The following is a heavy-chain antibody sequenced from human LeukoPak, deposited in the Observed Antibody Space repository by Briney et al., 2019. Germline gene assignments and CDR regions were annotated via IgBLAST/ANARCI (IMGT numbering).Heavy chain of an antibody. J-gene: IGHJ5*02. CDR2: MNPNSGNT. CDR1: GYTFTSYD. V-gene: IGHV1-8*01. CDR3: ASGYCSSTSCYYNWFDP. D-gene: IGHD2-2*01. Sequence: ASVKVSCKASGYTFTSYDINWVRQATGQGLEWTGWMNPNSGNTGYAQKFQGRVTITADKSTSTAYMELSSLRSEDTAVYYCASGYCSSTSCYYNWFDPWGQGTLVTVSS.